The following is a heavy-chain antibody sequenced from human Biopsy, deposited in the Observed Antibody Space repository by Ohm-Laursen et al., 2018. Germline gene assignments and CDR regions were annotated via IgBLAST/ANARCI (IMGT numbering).Heavy chain of an antibody. CDR2: VGGGGRLTDHT. J-gene: IGHJ4*02. Sequence: SLRLSCAASGFTFKDYAMNWIRQTPEKGLEWVSVVGGGGRLTDHTDFADSVRGRFTISRDNSKNKLYLDMINLRAEDTAIYYCARNVRGYNYGLIEYWGQGVMVTVSS. D-gene: IGHD5-18*01. V-gene: IGHV3-23*01. CDR1: GFTFKDYA. CDR3: ARNVRGYNYGLIEY.